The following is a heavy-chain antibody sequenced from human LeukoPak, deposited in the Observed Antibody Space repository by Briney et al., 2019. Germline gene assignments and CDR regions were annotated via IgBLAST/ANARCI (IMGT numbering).Heavy chain of an antibody. V-gene: IGHV5-51*01. CDR2: IYPGDSDT. D-gene: IGHD3-22*01. Sequence: GESLKISCKGSGYSFTSYWIGWVRQMPGKGLEWMGIIYPGDSDTRYSPSFQGQVTISADKSISTAYLQWSSPKASDTAMYYCARCLGDSSGNWAFDIWGQGTMVTVSS. J-gene: IGHJ3*02. CDR1: GYSFTSYW. CDR3: ARCLGDSSGNWAFDI.